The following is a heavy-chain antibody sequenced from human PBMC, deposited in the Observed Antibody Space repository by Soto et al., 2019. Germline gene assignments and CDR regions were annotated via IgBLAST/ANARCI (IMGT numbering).Heavy chain of an antibody. V-gene: IGHV3-23*01. J-gene: IGHJ4*02. CDR1: GFTFNNYV. CDR3: ARVNFRVTQLCLEAFDY. CDR2: ISGSDGST. Sequence: EVQLLESGGGLVQPGGSLRLSCAASGFTFNNYVMAWVRQAPGKGLEWVSGISGSDGSTVYADSMKGRFSISRDDSKNTVYMQVHSLRAGDTAVYYCARVNFRVTQLCLEAFDYWGRGTLVSVSS. D-gene: IGHD3-16*01.